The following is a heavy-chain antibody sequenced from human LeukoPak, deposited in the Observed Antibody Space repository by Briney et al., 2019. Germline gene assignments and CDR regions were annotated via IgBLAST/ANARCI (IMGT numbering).Heavy chain of an antibody. V-gene: IGHV3-73*01. CDR1: GFTFSGSA. Sequence: GGSLRLSCAASGFTFSGSAMHWVRQASGKGLEWVGRIRSKANSYATAYAASVKGRFTISRDNSKNTAYLQMHSLKTEDTAVYYCTSQEDYDILTGYYFWGQGTLVTVSS. D-gene: IGHD3-9*01. CDR3: TSQEDYDILTGYYF. CDR2: IRSKANSYAT. J-gene: IGHJ4*02.